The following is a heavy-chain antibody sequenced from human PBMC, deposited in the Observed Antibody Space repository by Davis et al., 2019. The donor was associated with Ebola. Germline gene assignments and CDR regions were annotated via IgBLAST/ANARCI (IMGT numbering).Heavy chain of an antibody. J-gene: IGHJ4*02. CDR2: IKQDGSEK. CDR1: GFTFSSYW. D-gene: IGHD2-15*01. V-gene: IGHV3-7*01. Sequence: GGSLRLSCAASGFTFSSYWMSWVRQAPGKGLEWVANIKQDGSEKYYGDSVKGRFTISRDNSNNLLYLQMNSLRAEDTAVYYCAIPDCSGANCYSVYIKNWGQGTLVTVSS. CDR3: AIPDCSGANCYSVYIKN.